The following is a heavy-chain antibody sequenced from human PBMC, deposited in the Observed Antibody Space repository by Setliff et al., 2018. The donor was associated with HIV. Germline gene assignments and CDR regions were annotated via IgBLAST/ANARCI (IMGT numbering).Heavy chain of an antibody. V-gene: IGHV1-69*05. CDR3: ALGYNARKVPYYYYYYMDV. Sequence: SVKVSCKASGGTFSSYAISWVRQAPGQGLEWMGGIIPIFGTANYARKFQGRVTITTDESTSTAYMELSSLRSEDTAVYYCALGYNARKVPYYYYYYMDVWGKGTTVTVSS. CDR1: GGTFSSYA. CDR2: IIPIFGTA. D-gene: IGHD5-12*01. J-gene: IGHJ6*03.